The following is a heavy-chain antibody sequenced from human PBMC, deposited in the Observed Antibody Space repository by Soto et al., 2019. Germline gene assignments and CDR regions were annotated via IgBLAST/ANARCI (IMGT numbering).Heavy chain of an antibody. D-gene: IGHD6-19*01. J-gene: IGHJ6*02. Sequence: HPGGSLRLSCAASGFTFSSYGMHWVRQAPGKGLEWVAVISYDGSNKYYADSVKGRFTISRDNSKNTLYLQMNSLRAEDTAVYYCAKDPGDSSGWHYYYYYGMDVWGQGTTVTVSS. CDR2: ISYDGSNK. V-gene: IGHV3-30*18. CDR3: AKDPGDSSGWHYYYYYGMDV. CDR1: GFTFSSYG.